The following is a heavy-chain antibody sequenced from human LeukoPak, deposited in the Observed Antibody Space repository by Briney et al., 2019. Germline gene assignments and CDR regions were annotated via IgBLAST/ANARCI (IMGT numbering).Heavy chain of an antibody. D-gene: IGHD1-26*01. V-gene: IGHV4-61*08. CDR3: ARTQSQSGSYRYYFGY. CDR2: IYYIRNT. CDR1: GGSVGSAGYY. J-gene: IGHJ4*02. Sequence: SETLSFTCTGSGGSVGSAGYYWSWIRQPPGGGLEWIGYIYYIRNTHYIPSLKSRVTMSLDPSKNQFSLKLNSVTAADTAVYYCARTQSQSGSYRYYFGYWGQGTLVTVCS.